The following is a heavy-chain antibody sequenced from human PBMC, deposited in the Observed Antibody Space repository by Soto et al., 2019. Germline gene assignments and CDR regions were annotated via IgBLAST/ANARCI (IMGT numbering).Heavy chain of an antibody. CDR1: GFTFSSYT. Sequence: EVQLVESGGGLVQPGGSLRLSCAASGFTFSSYTMNWVRQAPGKGLEWVSSISSSSSYIYYADSVKGRFTISRDNTKNPLDLQMSSLRGEETAVYYCARDQVSDCYGMDVWGQGTTVTVSS. CDR2: ISSSSSYI. J-gene: IGHJ6*02. D-gene: IGHD1-20*01. CDR3: ARDQVSDCYGMDV. V-gene: IGHV3-21*01.